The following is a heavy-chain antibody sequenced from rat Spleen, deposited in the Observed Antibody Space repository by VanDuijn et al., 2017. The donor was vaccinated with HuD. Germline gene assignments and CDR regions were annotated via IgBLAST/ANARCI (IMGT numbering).Heavy chain of an antibody. J-gene: IGHJ2*01. D-gene: IGHD1-6*01. V-gene: IGHV5-19*01. CDR3: ASMHTTDYRGTQDY. CDR2: ISPNGGST. CDR1: GFTFSDFG. Sequence: EVQLVESGGGLVQPGRSLKLSCTASGFTFSDFGMHWIRQAPTKGLEWVASISPNGGSTYYRDSVKGRFTISRDNAKNTLYLQMDSLRSDDTATYYCASMHTTDYRGTQDYWGQGVMVTVSS.